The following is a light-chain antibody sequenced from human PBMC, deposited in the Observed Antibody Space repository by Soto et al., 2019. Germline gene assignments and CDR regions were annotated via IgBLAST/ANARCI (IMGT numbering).Light chain of an antibody. Sequence: EIVLTQSPGTLSLSPGERATLSCRASQSVSSPYLAWYQQKPGQAPRLLIYGASSRATGIPDRFSGSGSETDFNLTISRQEHGEFVVDYFQRYDISPFPFGQGTKREIK. J-gene: IGKJ2*01. V-gene: IGKV3-20*01. CDR1: QSVSSPY. CDR3: QRYDISPFP. CDR2: GAS.